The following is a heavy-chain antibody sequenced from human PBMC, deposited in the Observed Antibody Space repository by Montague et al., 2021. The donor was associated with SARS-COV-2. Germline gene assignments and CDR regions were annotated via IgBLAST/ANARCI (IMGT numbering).Heavy chain of an antibody. CDR1: GFTFSSHD. CDR3: AKGVGQKSSAVDY. J-gene: IGHJ4*02. V-gene: IGHV3-23*03. D-gene: IGHD1-26*01. Sequence: SLRLSCAASGFTFSSHDMTWVRQAPGKGLEWVSIIHSGASYASYAGSVKGRFTISRDNSKNTLYLQMNSLRAEDTAVYYCAKGVGQKSSAVDYWGQGTQVTCAS. CDR2: IHSGASYA.